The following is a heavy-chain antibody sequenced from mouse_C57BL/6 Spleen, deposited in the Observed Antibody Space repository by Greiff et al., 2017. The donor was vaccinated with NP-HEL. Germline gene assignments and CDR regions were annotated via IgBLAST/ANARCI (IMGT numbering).Heavy chain of an antibody. CDR2: ISYSGST. D-gene: IGHD2-5*01. Sequence: VQLKESGPGMVKPSQSLSLTCTVTGYSITSGYDWHWIRHLPGNQLEWMGYISYSGSTNYNPSLKSRISITHDTSKNHFFLKLNSVTTEDTSTYYCARDYYSNYWYFDVWGTGTTVTVSS. V-gene: IGHV3-1*01. CDR3: ARDYYSNYWYFDV. J-gene: IGHJ1*03. CDR1: GYSITSGYD.